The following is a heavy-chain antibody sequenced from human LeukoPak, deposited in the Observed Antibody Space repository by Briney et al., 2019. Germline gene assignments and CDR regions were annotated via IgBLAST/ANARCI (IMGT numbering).Heavy chain of an antibody. V-gene: IGHV3-20*04. J-gene: IGHJ5*02. CDR2: INWNGGST. D-gene: IGHD2-2*01. CDR1: GFTFVDYG. Sequence: PGRCMSLSCAASGFTFVDYGMSWVRQAPGKGLEWVSGINWNGGSTGYADSVKGRFTISRDNAKNSLYLQMNSLRAEDTALYYCARDLGYCSSTSCLNWFDPWGQGTLVTVSS. CDR3: ARDLGYCSSTSCLNWFDP.